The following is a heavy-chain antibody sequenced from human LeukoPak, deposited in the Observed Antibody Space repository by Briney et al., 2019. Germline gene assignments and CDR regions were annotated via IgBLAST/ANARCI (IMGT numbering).Heavy chain of an antibody. CDR2: INPTGGST. Sequence: GASVKVSCKASGYTFTSYYMHWVRQAPGQGLEWMGLINPTGGSTGYAQKFQGRVTMTRDMSTSTDYMELSSLRSDDTAVYYCARVPTMIVGPRDAFDIWGQGTMVTVSS. CDR3: ARVPTMIVGPRDAFDI. CDR1: GYTFTSYY. V-gene: IGHV1-46*01. J-gene: IGHJ3*02. D-gene: IGHD3-22*01.